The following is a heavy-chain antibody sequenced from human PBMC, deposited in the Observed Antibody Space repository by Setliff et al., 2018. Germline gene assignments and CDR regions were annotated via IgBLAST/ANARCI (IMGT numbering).Heavy chain of an antibody. CDR3: ARAQAAYNWNYYVLGY. Sequence: GSLRLSCAASGFIFNAYWMNWVRQAPGKGLEWVSYISSDGRTVFYADSVKGRFTISRDNAKNSLYLQMNSLRAEDTAVYYCARAQAAYNWNYYVLGYWGQGTLVTVS. D-gene: IGHD1-7*01. V-gene: IGHV3-48*01. CDR2: ISSDGRTV. CDR1: GFIFNAYW. J-gene: IGHJ4*02.